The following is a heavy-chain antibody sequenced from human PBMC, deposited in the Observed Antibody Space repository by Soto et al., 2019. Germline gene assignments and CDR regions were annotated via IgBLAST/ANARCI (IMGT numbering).Heavy chain of an antibody. CDR3: ARTSLTGYLFDY. V-gene: IGHV3-33*01. CDR1: GFTFSSYG. D-gene: IGHD3-9*01. J-gene: IGHJ4*02. Sequence: QVQLVESGGGVVQPGRSLRLSCAASGFTFSSYGMHWVRQAPGKGLEWVAVIWYDGSNKYYADSVKGRFTISRDNSKNTLYLQMNSLRAEDTAVYYCARTSLTGYLFDYWGQGTLVTVFS. CDR2: IWYDGSNK.